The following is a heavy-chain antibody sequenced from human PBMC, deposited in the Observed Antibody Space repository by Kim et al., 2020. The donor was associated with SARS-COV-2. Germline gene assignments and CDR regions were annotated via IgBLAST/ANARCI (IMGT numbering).Heavy chain of an antibody. Sequence: GESLKISCKGSGYSFTSYWINWVRQMPGKGLEWMGTIDPSDSYTNYSPSFQGHVTISADKSITTAYLQWSSLKASDTAMYYCARRLCSGGTCYLWFDPWGQGTLVTVSS. V-gene: IGHV5-10-1*01. CDR3: ARRLCSGGTCYLWFDP. D-gene: IGHD2-15*01. J-gene: IGHJ5*02. CDR1: GYSFTSYW. CDR2: IDPSDSYT.